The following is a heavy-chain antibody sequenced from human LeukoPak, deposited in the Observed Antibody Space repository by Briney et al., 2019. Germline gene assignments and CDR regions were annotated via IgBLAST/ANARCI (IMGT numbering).Heavy chain of an antibody. D-gene: IGHD3-10*01. CDR2: CNPDGSDT. J-gene: IGHJ4*02. Sequence: GGSLRLSCAASGFTFSHYWMHWVRQGLGKGLEWVARCNPDGSDTTYADSVKGRFTTSRDNSKNTLYLQMNSLRVEDTAVYYCAKDYYGLYWGQGTLVTVSS. CDR1: GFTFSHYW. CDR3: AKDYYGLY. V-gene: IGHV3-74*01.